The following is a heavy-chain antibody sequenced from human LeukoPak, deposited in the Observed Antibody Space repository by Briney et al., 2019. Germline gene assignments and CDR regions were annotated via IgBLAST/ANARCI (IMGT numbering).Heavy chain of an antibody. CDR3: ARGYQLLSWFDP. D-gene: IGHD2-2*01. CDR2: ISSSGSTI. J-gene: IGHJ5*02. Sequence: GGSLRLSCAASGFTFSSYGMHWVRQAPGKGLEWGSYISSSGSTIYYADSVKGRFTISRDNAKNSLYLQMNSLRAEDTAVYYCARGYQLLSWFDPWGQGTLVTVSS. CDR1: GFTFSSYG. V-gene: IGHV3-48*04.